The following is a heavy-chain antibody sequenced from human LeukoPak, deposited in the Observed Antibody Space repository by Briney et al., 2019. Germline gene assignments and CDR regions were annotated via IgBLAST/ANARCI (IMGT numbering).Heavy chain of an antibody. Sequence: GESLKISCKGSGYSFTSYWIGWVRQMPGKGLEWMGIIYPGDSDTRYSPSFQGQVTISADKSISTAYLQWSSLKASDTAMYYCARRPSVGAVAGTTWDNWFDPWGQGTLVTVSS. J-gene: IGHJ5*02. D-gene: IGHD6-19*01. CDR3: ARRPSVGAVAGTTWDNWFDP. CDR2: IYPGDSDT. V-gene: IGHV5-51*01. CDR1: GYSFTSYW.